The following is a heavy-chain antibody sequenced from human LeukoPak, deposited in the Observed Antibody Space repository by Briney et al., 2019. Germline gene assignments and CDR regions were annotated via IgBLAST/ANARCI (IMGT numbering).Heavy chain of an antibody. D-gene: IGHD7-27*01. CDR2: INPNSGGT. Sequence: GASVKVSCKASGYTFTGYYMHWVRQAPGQGLEWMGWINPNSGGTNYAQKFQGWVTISVDTSKNQFSLKLSSVTAADTAVYSCARLAWGRLDYWGQGTLVTVSS. V-gene: IGHV1-2*04. CDR3: ARLAWGRLDY. J-gene: IGHJ4*02. CDR1: GYTFTGYY.